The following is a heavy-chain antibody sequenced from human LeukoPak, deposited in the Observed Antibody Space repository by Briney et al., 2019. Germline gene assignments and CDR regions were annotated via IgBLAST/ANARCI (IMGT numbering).Heavy chain of an antibody. D-gene: IGHD3-22*01. J-gene: IGHJ4*02. V-gene: IGHV4-59*01. CDR1: GGSISSYY. CDR2: IYYSGST. Sequence: PSETLSLTCTVSGGSISSYYWNWIRQPPGEGLEWIVYIYYSGSTNYKPSLKSRVTISVDTSKNQFSLKLSSVTAADTAVYYCARGADSSGYYSIFYFDYWGQGTLVTVSS. CDR3: ARGADSSGYYSIFYFDY.